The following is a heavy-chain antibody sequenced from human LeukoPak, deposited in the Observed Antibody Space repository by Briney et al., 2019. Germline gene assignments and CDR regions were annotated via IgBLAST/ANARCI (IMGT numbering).Heavy chain of an antibody. CDR3: AIGGGSFDY. V-gene: IGHV3-21*01. D-gene: IGHD1-26*01. J-gene: IGHJ4*02. Sequence: GGSLRLSCAASGFPFDDYGMSWVRHAPGKGLEWVSSISSSNSYIYYADSVKGRFTISRDNDTNSLYLQMNSLRAEDTAVYYCAIGGGSFDYWGQGTLVTVSS. CDR2: ISSSNSYI. CDR1: GFPFDDYG.